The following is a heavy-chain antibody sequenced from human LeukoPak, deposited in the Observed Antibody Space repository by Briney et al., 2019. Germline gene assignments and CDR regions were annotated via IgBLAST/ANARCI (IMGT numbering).Heavy chain of an antibody. Sequence: PGGSLRLSCAASGFTFSSYGMHWVRQAPGKGLEWVAFIRYDGSNKYYADSVKGRFTISRDNSKNTLYLQMNSLRAEDTAVYYYAKDGPRYDAFDIWGQGTMVTVSS. CDR2: IRYDGSNK. J-gene: IGHJ3*02. V-gene: IGHV3-30*02. CDR1: GFTFSSYG. CDR3: AKDGPRYDAFDI.